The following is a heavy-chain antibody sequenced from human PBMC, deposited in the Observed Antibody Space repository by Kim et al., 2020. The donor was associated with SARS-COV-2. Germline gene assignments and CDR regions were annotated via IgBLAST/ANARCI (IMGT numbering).Heavy chain of an antibody. CDR2: VNWDSGNI. CDR3: ARNLPVSGWTPRYYFYYAMDV. J-gene: IGHJ6*02. Sequence: GGSLRLSCSASGFTFPDYVMQWVRQAPGRGLEWVSFVNWDSGNIAYADSVKGRFTMSRDNAKNSLYLQMNSLRPEDTALYFCARNLPVSGWTPRYYFYYAMDVWGQGTRVTVSS. D-gene: IGHD6-19*01. CDR1: GFTFPDYV. V-gene: IGHV3-9*01.